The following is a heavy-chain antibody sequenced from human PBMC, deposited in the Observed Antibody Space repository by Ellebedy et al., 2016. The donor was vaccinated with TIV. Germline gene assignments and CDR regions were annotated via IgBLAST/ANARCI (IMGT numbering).Heavy chain of an antibody. V-gene: IGHV3-48*02. CDR2: ITSSSDAI. CDR1: GFTFSSDS. J-gene: IGHJ4*02. D-gene: IGHD6-19*01. Sequence: GGSLRLSCAASGFTFSSDSMDWVRQAPGKGLEWISYITSSSDAIYYADSVKGRFTISRDNAKNSLYLQMNSLRDEDTAVYYCASGYSGGWYGIDQWGQGTLVTVSS. CDR3: ASGYSGGWYGIDQ.